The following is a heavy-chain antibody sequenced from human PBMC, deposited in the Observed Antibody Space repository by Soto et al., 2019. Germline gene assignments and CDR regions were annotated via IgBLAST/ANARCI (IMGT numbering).Heavy chain of an antibody. J-gene: IGHJ5*02. CDR2: AYYSGNT. V-gene: IGHV4-39*01. CDR3: TKVSSGWFDP. D-gene: IGHD2-8*01. CDR1: GVSISRSGFS. Sequence: SETLSLTCTVSGVSISRSGFSRVWVRQPPGKGLEWIGCAYYSGNTYYNPSLKSRVTISVDTSGNQFSLRLNSVTAADTAVYYCTKVSSGWFDPWGQGTLVTVSS.